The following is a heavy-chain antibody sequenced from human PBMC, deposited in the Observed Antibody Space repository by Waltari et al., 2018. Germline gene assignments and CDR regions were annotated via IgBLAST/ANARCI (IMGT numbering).Heavy chain of an antibody. Sequence: QVQLQQWGAGLLKPSETLSLTCAVYGGSFSGYYWSWIRQPPGKGLAWIGEINHSGRTNYNPSLKSRVTISVDTSKNQFSLKLSSVTAADTAVYYCARGGRWLPNYWGQGTLVTVSS. CDR1: GGSFSGYY. CDR3: ARGGRWLPNY. CDR2: INHSGRT. D-gene: IGHD5-12*01. V-gene: IGHV4-34*01. J-gene: IGHJ4*02.